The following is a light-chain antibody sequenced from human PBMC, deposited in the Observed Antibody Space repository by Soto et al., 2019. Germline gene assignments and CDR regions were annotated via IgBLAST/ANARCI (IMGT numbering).Light chain of an antibody. CDR1: QSVSSN. Sequence: EILMTQSPGTLSVSPGERATPSCRASQSVSSNLAWYQQKTGQAPRLLIYGASTRATGIPARFSGSGSGTEFTLTISSLQSEDFAVYYCQQYNYWPPKITFGQGTRLEIK. V-gene: IGKV3-15*01. J-gene: IGKJ5*01. CDR3: QQYNYWPPKIT. CDR2: GAS.